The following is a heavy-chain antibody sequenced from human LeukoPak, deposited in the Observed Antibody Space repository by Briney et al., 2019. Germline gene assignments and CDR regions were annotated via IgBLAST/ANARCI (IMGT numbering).Heavy chain of an antibody. J-gene: IGHJ4*02. D-gene: IGHD5-18*01. CDR3: ARDSSRGYTYAFDY. CDR2: ISPNSGGS. V-gene: IGHV1-2*02. CDR1: GYTFTSYG. Sequence: ASVKVSCKASGYTFTSYGISWVRQAPGQGLEWMGWISPNSGGSNYAQKFQGRVTMTRDTSINTAYMELSRLRSDDAAVYFCARDSSRGYTYAFDYWGQGTLVSVSS.